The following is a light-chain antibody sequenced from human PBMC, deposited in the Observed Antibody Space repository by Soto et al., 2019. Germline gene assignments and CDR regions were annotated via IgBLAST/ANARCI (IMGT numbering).Light chain of an antibody. CDR3: QQYGRSPPEFT. Sequence: EIALTQSPGTLSLSAGERATLSCRASQTISSNYLAWYQQKPGQAPRLLIFGASYRATGSPDTFSGRGSGPNFTLTISRLEPEDFSVYYCQQYGRSPPEFTFGPGTKVDIK. CDR1: QTISSNY. CDR2: GAS. J-gene: IGKJ3*01. V-gene: IGKV3-20*01.